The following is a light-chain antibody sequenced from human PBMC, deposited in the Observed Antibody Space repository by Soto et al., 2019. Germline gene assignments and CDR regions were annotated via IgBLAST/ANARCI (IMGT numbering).Light chain of an antibody. V-gene: IGKV1-5*03. CDR3: QQYNIFGT. Sequence: DIQMTQSPSALSASVGDTVTLTCRASQSIGSRLAWYQQKPGGPPKLLIYRASSSQSGVPSRFSGSGSGTEFTLTIHSLQPDDFATYYCQQYNIFGTFGQGTKVDI. CDR1: QSIGSR. J-gene: IGKJ1*01. CDR2: RAS.